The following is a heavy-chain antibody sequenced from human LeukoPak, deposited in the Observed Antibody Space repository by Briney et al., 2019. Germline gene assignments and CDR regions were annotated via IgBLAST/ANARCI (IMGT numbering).Heavy chain of an antibody. CDR3: AKLAYGSGSYYNGFDY. CDR2: ISYDGSNK. V-gene: IGHV3-30*18. Sequence: GGSLRLSCAASGFTFSSYGMHWVRQAPGKGLEWVAVISYDGSNKYYADSVKGRFTISRDNSKNTLYLQMNSLRAEDTAVYYCAKLAYGSGSYYNGFDYWGQGTLVTVSS. J-gene: IGHJ4*02. D-gene: IGHD3-10*01. CDR1: GFTFSSYG.